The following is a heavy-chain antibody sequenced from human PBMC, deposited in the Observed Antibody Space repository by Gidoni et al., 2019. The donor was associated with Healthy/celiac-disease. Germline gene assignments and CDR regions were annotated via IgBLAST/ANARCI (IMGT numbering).Heavy chain of an antibody. CDR3: ARVTTITIFGGGRIFDY. CDR2: IYYSGST. V-gene: IGHV4-61*01. Sequence: QVQLQESGPGLVKPSETLSLTCTVSGGSVSSGSYYWSWIRQPPGKGLEWIGYIYYSGSTNYNPSLKSRVTISVDTSKNQFSLKLSSVTAADTAVYYCARVTTITIFGGGRIFDYWGQGTLVTVSS. J-gene: IGHJ4*02. CDR1: GGSVSSGSYY. D-gene: IGHD3-3*01.